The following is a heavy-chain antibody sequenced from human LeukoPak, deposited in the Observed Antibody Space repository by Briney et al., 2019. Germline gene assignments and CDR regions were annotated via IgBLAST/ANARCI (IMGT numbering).Heavy chain of an antibody. Sequence: SETLSLTCAVYSGSFSGYYWTWIRQPAGKGLEWIGEINHSGSTNYKSSLKSRVTISVDTSKNQFALKLSSVTAADTAVYYCARGPPIEPDVLAGYYYFDSWGQGNLVTVSS. CDR2: INHSGST. V-gene: IGHV4-34*01. CDR3: ARGPPIEPDVLAGYYYFDS. CDR1: SGSFSGYY. J-gene: IGHJ4*02. D-gene: IGHD3-9*01.